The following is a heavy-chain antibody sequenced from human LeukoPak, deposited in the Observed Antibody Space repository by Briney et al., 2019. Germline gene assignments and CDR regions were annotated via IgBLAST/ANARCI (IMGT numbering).Heavy chain of an antibody. CDR2: IYPGDSDT. D-gene: IGHD3-10*01. V-gene: IGHV5-51*01. Sequence: GESLKISCKGSGYTFTTYWIGWVRQMPGKGLEWMGIIYPGDSDTRYSPSFQGQVSILPDKAISTAYPQWSSLRASDTAMYYCARKYGSGNQAFDIWGQGTMVNFSS. CDR3: ARKYGSGNQAFDI. J-gene: IGHJ3*02. CDR1: GYTFTTYW.